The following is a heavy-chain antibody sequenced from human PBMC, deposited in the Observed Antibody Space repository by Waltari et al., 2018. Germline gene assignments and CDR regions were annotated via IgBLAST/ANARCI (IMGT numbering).Heavy chain of an antibody. Sequence: QLQLQESGPGLVTPSGTLSPPCAVTGDSMRTTDCWSWVRQPPGKGLGWLGKVRGDGRTNYNPSVASRVTISLDTSTDQFSLNVTSATAADTAIYYCARDRGRGLYLDSWGQGMLVTVSS. CDR2: VRGDGRT. J-gene: IGHJ4*02. D-gene: IGHD2-15*01. CDR3: ARDRGRGLYLDS. V-gene: IGHV4-4*02. CDR1: GDSMRTTDC.